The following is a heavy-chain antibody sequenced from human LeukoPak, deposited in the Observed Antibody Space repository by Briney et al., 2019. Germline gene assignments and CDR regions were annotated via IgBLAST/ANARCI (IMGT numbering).Heavy chain of an antibody. D-gene: IGHD3-16*01. J-gene: IGHJ4*02. CDR2: IYFSEST. V-gene: IGHV4-39*07. CDR3: ARDRGILITFGGVLSHGTFDY. CDR1: SGSISSSSYY. Sequence: SETLSLTCTVSSGSISSSSYYWGWIRQPPGKGLEWIGSIYFSESTYYNPSLKSRVTISIDTSTNQFSLKLTSVTAADTAIYYCARDRGILITFGGVLSHGTFDYWGQGSLVTVSS.